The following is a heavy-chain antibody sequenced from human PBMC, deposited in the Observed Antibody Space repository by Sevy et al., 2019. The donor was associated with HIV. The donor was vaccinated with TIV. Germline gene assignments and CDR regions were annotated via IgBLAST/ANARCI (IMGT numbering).Heavy chain of an antibody. CDR2: IYPGDSDT. J-gene: IGHJ4*02. CDR1: GYSFTSYW. D-gene: IGHD5-18*01. CDR3: ARLSDHANSYGSAAFDY. Sequence: GESLKISCKGSGYSFTSYWIGWVRQMPGKGLEWMGIIYPGDSDTRYSPSFQGQVTISADKSISTAYLQWSSLKASDTAMYYCARLSDHANSYGSAAFDYWGQGTLVTVSS. V-gene: IGHV5-51*01.